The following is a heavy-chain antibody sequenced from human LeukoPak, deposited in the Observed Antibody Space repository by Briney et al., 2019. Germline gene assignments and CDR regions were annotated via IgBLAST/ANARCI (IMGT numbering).Heavy chain of an antibody. CDR1: GYTFTSYD. CDR3: ARRPGAAGTTLHY. CDR2: MNPNSGNT. D-gene: IGHD6-13*01. V-gene: IGHV1-8*01. J-gene: IGHJ4*02. Sequence: ASVKVSCKAPGYTFTSYDINWVRQATGQGLEWMGWMNPNSGNTGYAQNFQGRVTMTRNTSISTAYMELGSLTSEDSAVYYCARRPGAAGTTLHYWGQGTLVTVSS.